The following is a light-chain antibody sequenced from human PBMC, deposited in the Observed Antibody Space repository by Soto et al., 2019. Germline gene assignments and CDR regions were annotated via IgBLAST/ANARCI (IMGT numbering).Light chain of an antibody. J-gene: IGKJ1*01. V-gene: IGKV1-39*01. CDR2: AAS. Sequence: DIQMTQSPSSLSASVGDRVTITCRASQSISSYLNWYQQKPGKAPKLLIYAASSLQSGVPSRFNGCGSGTDFTLTISSLQPEDFATYYCQQSYSTPQTVGQGTKVYIK. CDR1: QSISSY. CDR3: QQSYSTPQT.